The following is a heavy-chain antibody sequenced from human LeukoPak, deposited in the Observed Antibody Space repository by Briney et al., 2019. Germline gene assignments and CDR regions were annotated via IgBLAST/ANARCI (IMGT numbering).Heavy chain of an antibody. Sequence: GGSLRLSCAASGFTFSSYWMSWVRQAPGKGLEWVANIKEDGSVKNYMDSVKGRFTISRDNAKNSVSLQMNSLRAEDTAVYYCARTQPHDSSGYYYIQYFDYWGQGTLVTVSS. CDR2: IKEDGSVK. V-gene: IGHV3-7*01. J-gene: IGHJ4*02. D-gene: IGHD3-22*01. CDR3: ARTQPHDSSGYYYIQYFDY. CDR1: GFTFSSYW.